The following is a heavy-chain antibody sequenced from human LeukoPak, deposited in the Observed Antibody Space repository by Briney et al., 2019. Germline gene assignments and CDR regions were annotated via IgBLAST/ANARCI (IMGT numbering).Heavy chain of an antibody. CDR1: GGSISSYY. V-gene: IGHV4-59*01. CDR3: TRVSSSGWIDY. D-gene: IGHD6-19*01. Sequence: PSETLSLTCTVSGGSISSYYWSWIRQPPGKGLEWIGYIYYSGSTNYNPSLKSRVTISVDTSKNQFSLKLSSVTAADTAVYYCTRVSSSGWIDYWGQGTLVTVSS. J-gene: IGHJ4*02. CDR2: IYYSGST.